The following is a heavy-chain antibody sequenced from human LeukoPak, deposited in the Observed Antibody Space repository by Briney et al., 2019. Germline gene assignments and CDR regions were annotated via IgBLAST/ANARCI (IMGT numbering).Heavy chain of an antibody. V-gene: IGHV3-7*01. D-gene: IGHD1-26*01. J-gene: IGHJ4*02. Sequence: PGGSLRLSCAASGFTFSNYWMSWVRQAPGKGLEWVANIKQDGSGKNYVDSVKGRFTISRDNAKNSLYLQMNSLRAEDTAVYYCAHSGSYIDYWGQGTLVTVSS. CDR3: AHSGSYIDY. CDR2: IKQDGSGK. CDR1: GFTFSNYW.